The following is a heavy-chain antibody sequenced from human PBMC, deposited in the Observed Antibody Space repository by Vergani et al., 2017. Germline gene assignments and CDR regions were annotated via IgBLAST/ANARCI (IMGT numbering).Heavy chain of an antibody. Sequence: QVQLQQWGAGLLKPSETLSLTFAVYGGSFSGYYWSWIRQSPGKGLEWIGEINHSGSTTYNPSLKSRVTISVDTSKNQFSLKLSSVTAADTAVYYCARFEFSTGAFDIWGQGTMVTVSS. CDR1: GGSFSGYY. CDR3: ARFEFSTGAFDI. V-gene: IGHV4-34*01. J-gene: IGHJ3*02. D-gene: IGHD1-14*01. CDR2: INHSGST.